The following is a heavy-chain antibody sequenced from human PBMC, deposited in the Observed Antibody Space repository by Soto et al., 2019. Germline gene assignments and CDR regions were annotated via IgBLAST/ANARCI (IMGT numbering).Heavy chain of an antibody. D-gene: IGHD5-12*01. CDR2: IIPIFGTA. CDR3: ARIDYSGSPLSRAFDI. V-gene: IGHV1-69*01. CDR1: GGTFSSYA. Sequence: QVQLVQSGAEVKKPGSSVKVSCKASGGTFSSYAISWVRQAPGQGLEWMGGIIPIFGTANYALKFQGRVTITADESTSTAYMELSSLRSEDTAVYYCARIDYSGSPLSRAFDIWGQGTMVTVSS. J-gene: IGHJ3*02.